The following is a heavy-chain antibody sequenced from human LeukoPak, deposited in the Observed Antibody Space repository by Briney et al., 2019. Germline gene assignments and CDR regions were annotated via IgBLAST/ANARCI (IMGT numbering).Heavy chain of an antibody. CDR1: GGSFSGYY. Sequence: PSETLSLTCAVYGGSFSGYYWSWIRQPPGKGLEWIGEINHSGSTNYNPSLKSRVTMSVDTSKNQFSLKLSSVTAADTAVYYCARGGYCSSTSCYRYYYGMDVWGQGTTVTVSS. V-gene: IGHV4-34*01. J-gene: IGHJ6*02. D-gene: IGHD2-2*01. CDR3: ARGGYCSSTSCYRYYYGMDV. CDR2: INHSGST.